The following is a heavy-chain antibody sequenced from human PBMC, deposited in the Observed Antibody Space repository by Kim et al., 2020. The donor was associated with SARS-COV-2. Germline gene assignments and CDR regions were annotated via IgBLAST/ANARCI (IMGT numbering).Heavy chain of an antibody. Sequence: SETLSLTCAVSGGSISSSNWWSWVRQPPGKGLEWIGEIYHSGSTNYNPSLKSRVTISVDKSKNQFSLKLSSVTAADTAVYYCARWGALGYSSGWYDVYWGQGTLVTVSS. CDR2: IYHSGST. J-gene: IGHJ4*02. CDR1: GGSISSSNW. D-gene: IGHD6-19*01. CDR3: ARWGALGYSSGWYDVY. V-gene: IGHV4-4*02.